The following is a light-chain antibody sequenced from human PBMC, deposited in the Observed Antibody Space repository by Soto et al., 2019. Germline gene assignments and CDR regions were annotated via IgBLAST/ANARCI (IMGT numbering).Light chain of an antibody. CDR3: QQSYSIPIT. J-gene: IGKJ5*01. CDR2: AAS. CDR1: QSISRF. Sequence: DVQITQSSSSLSASVGDRGTFTCRASQSISRFLHWYQQKQGKAPKLLINAASSLQSGVPSRFSGSGSGTDFTLTISSLQPEDFASYYCQQSYSIPITFGQGTRLEIK. V-gene: IGKV1-39*01.